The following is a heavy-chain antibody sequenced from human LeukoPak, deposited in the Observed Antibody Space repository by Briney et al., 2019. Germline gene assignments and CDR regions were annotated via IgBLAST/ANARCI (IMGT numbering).Heavy chain of an antibody. Sequence: RGQSLKISCKVSGYSFTSYCIGWVRQMPGKGLEWMGIIYPGDSGPTYSPSFQCQFTISVDKSINTAYLRWSSLQASDTAMYYCGKSGDSVRPQDDVLDVWGQGTMVTVST. CDR2: IYPGDSGP. CDR1: GYSFTSYC. D-gene: IGHD5/OR15-5a*01. CDR3: GKSGDSVRPQDDVLDV. J-gene: IGHJ3*01. V-gene: IGHV5-51*01.